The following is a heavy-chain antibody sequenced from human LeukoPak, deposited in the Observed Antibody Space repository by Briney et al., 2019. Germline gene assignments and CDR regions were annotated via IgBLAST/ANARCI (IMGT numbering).Heavy chain of an antibody. CDR1: GFTFNNYA. CDR3: ARGTAYYYGMDV. J-gene: IGHJ6*02. D-gene: IGHD5-18*01. CDR2: MSPNGNSR. V-gene: IGHV3-30*01. Sequence: PGGSLRLSCAASGFTFNNYAMHWVRQAPRKGLEWVTIMSPNGNSRFYANSVRGRFTVSRDSSNNTLYLQMNGLSAKDTAVYYCARGTAYYYGMDVWGQGTTVIVSS.